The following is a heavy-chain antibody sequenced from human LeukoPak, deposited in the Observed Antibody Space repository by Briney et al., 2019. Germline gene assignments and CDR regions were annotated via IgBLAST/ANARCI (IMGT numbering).Heavy chain of an antibody. J-gene: IGHJ5*02. V-gene: IGHV1-18*01. Sequence: ASVKVSCKSSGYVFNSFGITWLRQAPGQGLEWMGWVSAYKGYTSHAQKFQGRVTITADKSTSTAYMELSSLRSEDTAVYYCARDEPVVITTWGQGTLVTVSS. CDR3: ARDEPVVITT. CDR2: VSAYKGYT. CDR1: GYVFNSFG. D-gene: IGHD3-22*01.